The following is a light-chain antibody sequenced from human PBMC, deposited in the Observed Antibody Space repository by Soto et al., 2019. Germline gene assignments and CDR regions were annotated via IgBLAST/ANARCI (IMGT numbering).Light chain of an antibody. J-gene: IGLJ1*01. CDR3: SSYAGSDNYV. CDR1: SSDIGAHNL. V-gene: IGLV2-8*01. Sequence: QSALTQPPSASGSPGQSVTISCSGTSSDIGAHNLVSWYQQHPGKAPKLLIWGVTNRPSGVPHRFSGSKSGNTASLTVSGLQAEDEADYYCSSYAGSDNYVFGTGTKLTVL. CDR2: GVT.